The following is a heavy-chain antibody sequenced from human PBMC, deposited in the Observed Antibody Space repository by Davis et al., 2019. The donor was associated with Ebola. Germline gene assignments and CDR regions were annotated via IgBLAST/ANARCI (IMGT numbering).Heavy chain of an antibody. CDR3: APCRDGYNPAFDY. CDR1: GGTFSSYA. J-gene: IGHJ4*02. Sequence: AASVKVSCKASGGTFSSYAISWVRQAPGQGLEWMGGIIPIFGTANYAQKFQGRVTITADESTSTAYMELSSLRSDDTAVYYCAPCRDGYNPAFDYWGQGTLVTVSS. CDR2: IIPIFGTA. D-gene: IGHD5-24*01. V-gene: IGHV1-69*13.